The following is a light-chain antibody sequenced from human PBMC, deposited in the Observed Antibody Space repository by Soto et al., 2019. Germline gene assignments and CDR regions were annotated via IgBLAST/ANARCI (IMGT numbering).Light chain of an antibody. Sequence: VLAQXXATLCLYKREXXXXXXXISQGMRKYLAWNQRRXGRAPRVLIYVASXRGNGIPARFSGSGPGTDFTLTTSSLQSEDFTVYYCQQFDNWPWTFGQGTKVDIK. CDR2: VAS. CDR1: QGMRKY. V-gene: IGKV3D-15*01. CDR3: QQFDNWPWT. J-gene: IGKJ1*01.